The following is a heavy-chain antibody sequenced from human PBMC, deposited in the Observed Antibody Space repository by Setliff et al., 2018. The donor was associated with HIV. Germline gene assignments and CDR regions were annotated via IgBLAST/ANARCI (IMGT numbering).Heavy chain of an antibody. CDR1: GDSIGTYS. CDR3: AKRAVQDGTVTSSNWFES. V-gene: IGHV4-4*09. J-gene: IGHJ5*01. Sequence: PEETLSLTCAVSGDSIGTYSWHWLRQPPGKGLEWIGYIYGSGSTGYNPSLTSRVTMSTDTPNNRFALKLTSVTAADTAVYYCAKRAVQDGTVTSSNWFESWGQGTLVTVSS. CDR2: IYGSGST. D-gene: IGHD1-7*01.